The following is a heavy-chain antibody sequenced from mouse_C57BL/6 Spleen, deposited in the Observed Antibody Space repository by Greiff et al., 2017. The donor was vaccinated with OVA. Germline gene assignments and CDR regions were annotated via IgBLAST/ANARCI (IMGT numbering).Heavy chain of an antibody. CDR2: IDPSDSYT. CDR3: ARFGSSHWYFDV. CDR1: GYTFTSYW. Sequence: QVQLQQPGAELVKPGASVKLSCKASGYTFTSYWMQWVKQRPGQGLEWIGEIDPSDSYTNYNQQLKGKATLTVDTSSSTAYMQLSSLTAEDSAVYYCARFGSSHWYFDVWGTGTTVTVSS. D-gene: IGHD1-1*01. J-gene: IGHJ1*03. V-gene: IGHV1-50*01.